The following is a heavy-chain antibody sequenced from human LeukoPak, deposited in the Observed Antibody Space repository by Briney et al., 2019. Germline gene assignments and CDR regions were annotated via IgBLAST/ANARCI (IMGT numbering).Heavy chain of an antibody. Sequence: PSETLSLTCTVSGVSISSGDYYWSWIRQPPGKGLEWIGYIYHSGGTFYSPSLKSRVTISMDRSKNHFSLKLSSVTAADTAIYYCAREDSSGHFYFDYWGQGTLVTVSS. D-gene: IGHD6-19*01. CDR1: GVSISSGDYY. CDR3: AREDSSGHFYFDY. V-gene: IGHV4-30-2*01. CDR2: IYHSGGT. J-gene: IGHJ4*02.